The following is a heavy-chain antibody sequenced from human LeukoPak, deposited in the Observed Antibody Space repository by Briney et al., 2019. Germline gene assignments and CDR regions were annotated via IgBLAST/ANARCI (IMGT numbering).Heavy chain of an antibody. D-gene: IGHD6-25*01. CDR2: IYHDGTT. Sequence: TASETLSLTCTVSGGSISSSHYWGWIRQTPGTGLEWIAKIYHDGTTHYNPSLQSRTTMSVDTSKNDFSLRLSSVTAADTAMYYCVRDSSGTLAFDVWGQGTMLTVSS. V-gene: IGHV4-38-2*02. CDR1: GGSISSSHY. J-gene: IGHJ3*01. CDR3: VRDSSGTLAFDV.